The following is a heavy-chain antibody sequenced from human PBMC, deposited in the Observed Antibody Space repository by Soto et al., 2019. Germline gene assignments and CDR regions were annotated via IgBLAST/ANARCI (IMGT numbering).Heavy chain of an antibody. Sequence: QVQLVQSGAEVKKPGASVKVSCKASGYIFTSYDVNWVRQATGQGLEWMGWMNPNSCNTGYSQKFQGRVTMTRNTSISTVYMELTSVKSEDTAVYYCARWARGSCYDFSVYFYYYMVVWGKGTPVTVSS. D-gene: IGHD5-12*01. V-gene: IGHV1-8*01. J-gene: IGHJ6*03. CDR1: GYIFTSYD. CDR2: MNPNSCNT. CDR3: ARWARGSCYDFSVYFYYYMVV.